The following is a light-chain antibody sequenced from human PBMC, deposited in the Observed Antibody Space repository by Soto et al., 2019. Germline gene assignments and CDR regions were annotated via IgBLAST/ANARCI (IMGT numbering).Light chain of an antibody. Sequence: DIVMTQSPDSLAVSLGERATINCKSSQSILYSSNNKNYLAWYQHKPGQPPKLLIYWASTRDTGVPDRFSGSGSGTDFTLTISSLQAGDVAVYYCQQYYDSPQAFGQGTKVEIK. CDR2: WAS. V-gene: IGKV4-1*01. J-gene: IGKJ1*01. CDR3: QQYYDSPQA. CDR1: QSILYSSNNKNY.